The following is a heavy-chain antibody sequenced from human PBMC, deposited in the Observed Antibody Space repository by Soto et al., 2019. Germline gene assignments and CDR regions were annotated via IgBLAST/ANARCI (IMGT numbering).Heavy chain of an antibody. CDR2: INPSGGST. Sequence: ASVKVSCKASGYRFTTYQMHWVRQAPGQGLEWMGTINPSGGSTSYAQRFQGRVTMTRDTSTSTVYMQLSSLRSEDTALYYCARGDSNGWYFDYWGQGTPVTVSS. CDR3: ARGDSNGWYFDY. D-gene: IGHD6-19*01. CDR1: GYRFTTYQ. J-gene: IGHJ4*02. V-gene: IGHV1-46*01.